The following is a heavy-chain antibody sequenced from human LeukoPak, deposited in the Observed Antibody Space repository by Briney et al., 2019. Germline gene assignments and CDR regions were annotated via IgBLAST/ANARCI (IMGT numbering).Heavy chain of an antibody. CDR3: ARVEKNSISWYGQGLNWFAP. Sequence: PSETLSLTCAVYGGSFSGYYWSWIRQPPGKGLEWIGEINHSGSTNYNPSLKSRVTISVDTSKNQFSLKLTSVTAADTAVYYCARVEKNSISWYGQGLNWFAPWGQGTLVTVSS. V-gene: IGHV4-34*01. D-gene: IGHD6-13*01. J-gene: IGHJ5*02. CDR1: GGSFSGYY. CDR2: INHSGST.